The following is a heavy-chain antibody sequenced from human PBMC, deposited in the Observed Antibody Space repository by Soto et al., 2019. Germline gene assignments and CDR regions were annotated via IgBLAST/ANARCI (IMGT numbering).Heavy chain of an antibody. CDR2: INPNNGNT. Sequence: QVQLVQSGAEVKKPGASVKVSCKASGYTFIDYFMQWVRQAPGQGLEWMGWINPNNGNTNYGQKFQGRVTMTSDTXXXXXXMELSXXXXXXXXXXFCARQLXXXXXXXXWGQ. V-gene: IGHV1-2*02. D-gene: IGHD6-13*01. CDR1: GYTFIDYF. CDR3: ARQLXXXXXXXX. J-gene: IGHJ1*01.